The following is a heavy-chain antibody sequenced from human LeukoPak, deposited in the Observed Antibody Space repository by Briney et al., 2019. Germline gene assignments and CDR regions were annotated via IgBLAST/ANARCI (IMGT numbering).Heavy chain of an antibody. J-gene: IGHJ6*03. CDR2: TYYRSKWYT. Sequence: SQTLSLTCAISGDSVSNNNAAWNWIRQSPSRGLEWLGRTYYRSKWYTDYAVSVSSRITINPDASKNQFSLQLNSVTPEDTAVYYCARGILDTYYYYMDVWGKGTTVTVSS. CDR1: GDSVSNNNAA. V-gene: IGHV6-1*01. D-gene: IGHD5-18*01. CDR3: ARGILDTYYYYMDV.